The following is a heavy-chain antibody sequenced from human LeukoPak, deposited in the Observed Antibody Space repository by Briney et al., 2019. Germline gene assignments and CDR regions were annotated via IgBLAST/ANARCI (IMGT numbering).Heavy chain of an antibody. CDR2: ISHSGST. J-gene: IGHJ3*02. CDR3: ASDLYDSSGYYRQDAFDI. Sequence: TSETLSLTCAVSGGSFSGYYWSWIRQPPGKGLEWIGEISHSGSTNYSPSLKSRVTISVDTSKNQFSLNLSSVTAADTAVYYCASDLYDSSGYYRQDAFDIWSQGTMVTVSS. CDR1: GGSFSGYY. V-gene: IGHV4-34*01. D-gene: IGHD3-22*01.